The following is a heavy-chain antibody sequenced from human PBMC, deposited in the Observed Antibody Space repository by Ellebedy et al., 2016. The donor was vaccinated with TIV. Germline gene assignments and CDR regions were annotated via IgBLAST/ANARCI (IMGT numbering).Heavy chain of an antibody. Sequence: GESLKISCAASGFTFNRYSMHWVRQAPGKGLEWVAVISYDGSNKYFADSVKGRFTISRDNSKNTLYLQMNSLRAEDTAMYYCAKDRFGDLRYEYFQHWGQGTLVTVSS. D-gene: IGHD3-9*01. CDR2: ISYDGSNK. V-gene: IGHV3-30*18. CDR1: GFTFNRYS. J-gene: IGHJ1*01. CDR3: AKDRFGDLRYEYFQH.